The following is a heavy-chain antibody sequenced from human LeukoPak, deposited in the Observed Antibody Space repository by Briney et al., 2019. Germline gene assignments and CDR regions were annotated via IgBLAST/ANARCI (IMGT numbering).Heavy chain of an antibody. J-gene: IGHJ4*02. CDR3: ARGYTYAHDY. Sequence: GGSLRLSCAASGFGFDSFEMHWVRQAPGKGLEWISFTSSSGSIIYYADSVKGRVTISRDNAKNSLFLQMHSLRAADTAVYYCARGYTYAHDYWGQGTLVTVSS. CDR1: GFGFDSFE. CDR2: TSSSGSII. D-gene: IGHD5-18*01. V-gene: IGHV3-48*03.